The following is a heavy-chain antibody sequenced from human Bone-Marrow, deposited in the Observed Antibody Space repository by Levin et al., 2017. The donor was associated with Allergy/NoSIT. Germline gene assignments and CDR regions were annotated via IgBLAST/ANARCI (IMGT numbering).Heavy chain of an antibody. D-gene: IGHD3-3*01. J-gene: IGHJ4*02. Sequence: LSLTCAASGFTFDSSGMSWVRQTPGKGLEWVSSISDSGSRTFYADSVKGRFTVSRDNSKNTVYLQMNNLRAEDTAVYYCAKKMTIFGVAGFDYWGQGTLVTVSS. CDR2: ISDSGSRT. V-gene: IGHV3-23*01. CDR1: GFTFDSSG. CDR3: AKKMTIFGVAGFDY.